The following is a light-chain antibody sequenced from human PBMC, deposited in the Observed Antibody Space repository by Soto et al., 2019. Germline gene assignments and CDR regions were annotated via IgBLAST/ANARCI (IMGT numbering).Light chain of an antibody. CDR1: QSLLHSNGYNY. J-gene: IGKJ1*01. CDR3: MQALQTWT. Sequence: DIVMTQSPLSLPVTPGEPASISCRSSQSLLHSNGYNYLDWYLQKPGQSPQLLIYLGSNRASGVPDRGSGSGSGTDFTLKISRVEAEDVGVYYCMQALQTWTFGQGTKVEIK. V-gene: IGKV2-28*01. CDR2: LGS.